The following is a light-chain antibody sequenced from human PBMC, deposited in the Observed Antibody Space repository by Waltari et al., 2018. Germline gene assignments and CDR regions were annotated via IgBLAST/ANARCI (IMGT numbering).Light chain of an antibody. CDR2: AAS. CDR1: QSISSY. V-gene: IGKV1-39*01. CDR3: QQSYSTPS. J-gene: IGKJ2*01. Sequence: IQMTHSPSSLSASVGDIVTITCRASQSISSYLNWYQQKPGKAPKLLIYAASSLQSGVPSRFSGSGSGTDFTLTISSLQPEDFATYYCQQSYSTPSFGQGTKLEIK.